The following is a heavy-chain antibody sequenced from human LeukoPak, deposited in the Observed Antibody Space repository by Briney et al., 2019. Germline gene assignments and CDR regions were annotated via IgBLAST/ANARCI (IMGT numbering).Heavy chain of an antibody. Sequence: SETLSLTCTVSGGSISSSSYYWGWIRQPPGKGLEWIGSIYYSGITYYNPSLKSRVTISVDTSKNQFSLKLSSVTAADTAVYYCAKNGQSGFSFDPWGQGTLVTVPS. CDR3: AKNGQSGFSFDP. CDR2: IYYSGIT. J-gene: IGHJ5*02. D-gene: IGHD3-3*01. CDR1: GGSISSSSYY. V-gene: IGHV4-39*01.